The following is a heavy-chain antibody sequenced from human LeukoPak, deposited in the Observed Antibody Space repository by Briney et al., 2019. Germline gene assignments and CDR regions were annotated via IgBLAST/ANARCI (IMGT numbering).Heavy chain of an antibody. J-gene: IGHJ4*02. CDR3: ARESIAVAGAPFDY. CDR2: TSSGSTI. D-gene: IGHD6-19*01. Sequence: GGSLRLSCAASGFTFSSYEMNWVRQAPGKGLEWVSYTSSGSTIYDADSVKGRFTISRDNAKNSLYLQMNSLRAEDTAVHYCARESIAVAGAPFDYWGQGTLVTVSS. CDR1: GFTFSSYE. V-gene: IGHV3-48*03.